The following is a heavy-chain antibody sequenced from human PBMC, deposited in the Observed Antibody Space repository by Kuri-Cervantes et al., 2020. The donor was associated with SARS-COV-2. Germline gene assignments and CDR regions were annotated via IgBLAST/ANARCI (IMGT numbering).Heavy chain of an antibody. J-gene: IGHJ3*01. CDR2: VYYNGNT. D-gene: IGHD4-17*01. V-gene: IGHV4-31*03. CDR1: GGSISSGGYY. Sequence: SETLSLTCTVSGGSISSGGYYWSWVRQHPGRGPEWIGYVYYNGNTFDSPSLKSRVTMSIDTSRNQFSLRLSSVTAADTAVYYCARGGTTVPTSGAFDFWGQGTLVTVSS. CDR3: ARGGTTVPTSGAFDF.